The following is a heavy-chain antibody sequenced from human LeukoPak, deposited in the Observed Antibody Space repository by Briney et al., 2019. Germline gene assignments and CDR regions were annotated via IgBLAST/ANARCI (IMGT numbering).Heavy chain of an antibody. J-gene: IGHJ6*03. CDR1: GFSLSRNG. V-gene: IGHV3-30*02. Sequence: PGGSLRLSCATSGFSLSRNGMHWVRQAPGQGLEWVAFILSDGSYEYYADSVKGRFTISRDNAKNSLYLQMNSLRAEDTAVYYCARASGSSRGYYYYYYMDVWGKGTTVTVSS. D-gene: IGHD6-6*01. CDR2: ILSDGSYE. CDR3: ARASGSSRGYYYYYYMDV.